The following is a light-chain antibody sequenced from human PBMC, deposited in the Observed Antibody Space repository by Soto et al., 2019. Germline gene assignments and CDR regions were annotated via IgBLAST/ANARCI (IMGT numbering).Light chain of an antibody. Sequence: QSVLTQPPSMFGTPGQRVAISCSGGSSNVGRNYVYWYQQLPGTAPKLLISRNDQRPSGVPDRFSGSKSGTSGSLAISGLRSEDEADYSCAAWDDSLSGPVFGGGTKLTVL. CDR3: AAWDDSLSGPV. CDR2: RND. J-gene: IGLJ2*01. CDR1: SSNVGRNY. V-gene: IGLV1-47*01.